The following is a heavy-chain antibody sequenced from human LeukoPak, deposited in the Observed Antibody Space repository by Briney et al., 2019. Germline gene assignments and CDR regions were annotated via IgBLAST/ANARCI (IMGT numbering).Heavy chain of an antibody. V-gene: IGHV3-23*01. CDR2: TSGSGGSE. CDR3: AKNAAPTRYFDWLPIDY. Sequence: GGSLRLSCAASGFTFSSYAMSWVRQAPGMGPEWVSSTSGSGGSEYYADSVKGRYTISRDNSKNTLYLQMNSLRGEDTAVYYCAKNAAPTRYFDWLPIDYWGQGTLVTVSS. J-gene: IGHJ4*02. CDR1: GFTFSSYA. D-gene: IGHD3-9*01.